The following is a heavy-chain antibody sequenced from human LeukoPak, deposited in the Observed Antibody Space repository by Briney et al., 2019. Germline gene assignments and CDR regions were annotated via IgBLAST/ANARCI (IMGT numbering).Heavy chain of an antibody. CDR1: GYTFTSYD. CDR3: AKGIAVAGPYYFDY. V-gene: IGHV1-8*01. Sequence: ASVKVSCKASGYTFTSYDINWVRQATGQGLEWMGWMNPNSGNTGYAQKFQGRVTMTRDMSTSTVYMELSSLRSEDTAVYYCAKGIAVAGPYYFDYWGQGTLVTVSS. CDR2: MNPNSGNT. J-gene: IGHJ4*02. D-gene: IGHD6-19*01.